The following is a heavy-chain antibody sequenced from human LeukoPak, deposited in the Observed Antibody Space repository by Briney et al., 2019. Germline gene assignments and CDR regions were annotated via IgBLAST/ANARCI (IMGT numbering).Heavy chain of an antibody. D-gene: IGHD3-16*01. CDR1: GFNFKLSA. V-gene: IGHV3-30*18. J-gene: IGHJ4*02. Sequence: SGGSLRLSCAASGFNFKLSAMSWGRQAPGKGLEWVAVISYDGSNKYYADSVKGRFTISRDNSKNTLYLQMNSLRAEDTAVYYCAKDPIGSGWGQGTLVTVSS. CDR3: AKDPIGSG. CDR2: ISYDGSNK.